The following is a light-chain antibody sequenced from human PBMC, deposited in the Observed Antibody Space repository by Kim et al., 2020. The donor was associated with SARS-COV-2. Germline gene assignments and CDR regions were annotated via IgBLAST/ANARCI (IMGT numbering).Light chain of an antibody. CDR3: GAWDSGLSSVI. CDR2: DND. Sequence: GQKVTISCSGSSSNIENNFVSWYQQLPETAPKLLIFDNDERPSGIPDRFSGSVSGTSATLAITGLQIGDEADYYCGAWDSGLSSVIFGGGTQLTVL. J-gene: IGLJ2*01. CDR1: SSNIENNF. V-gene: IGLV1-51*01.